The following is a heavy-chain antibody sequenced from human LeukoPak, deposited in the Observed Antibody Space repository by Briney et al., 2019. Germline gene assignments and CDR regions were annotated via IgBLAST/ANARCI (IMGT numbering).Heavy chain of an antibody. CDR3: ARLQSSSSRYYYYYGMDV. V-gene: IGHV5-51*01. D-gene: IGHD6-6*01. Sequence: GESLKISCKGSGYSFTNYWIAWVRQMPGKGLEWMGIIYPVDSDTSYSPSFQGQVTIPADKSISTAYLQWSSLKASDTAMYYCARLQSSSSRYYYYYGMDVWGQGTTVTVSS. CDR1: GYSFTNYW. CDR2: IYPVDSDT. J-gene: IGHJ6*02.